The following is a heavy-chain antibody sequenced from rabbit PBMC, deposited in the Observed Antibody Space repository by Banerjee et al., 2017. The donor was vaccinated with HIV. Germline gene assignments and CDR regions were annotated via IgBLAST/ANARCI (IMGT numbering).Heavy chain of an antibody. Sequence: QSLEESGGDLVKPGASLTLTCTASGFSFSSNYYMCWVRQAPGKGLELIAYIYAGSSSTWYASWAKGRFTISKTSSTTVTLQMTSLTAADTATYFCARGHYADYVGDGVTGGYYFDLWGQGTLVTVS. CDR3: ARGHYADYVGDGVTGGYYFDL. D-gene: IGHD2-1*01. V-gene: IGHV1S40*01. CDR1: GFSFSSNYY. J-gene: IGHJ4*01. CDR2: IYAGSSST.